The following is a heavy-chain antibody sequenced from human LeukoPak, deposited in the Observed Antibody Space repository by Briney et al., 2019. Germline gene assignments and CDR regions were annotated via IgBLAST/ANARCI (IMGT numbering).Heavy chain of an antibody. J-gene: IGHJ6*03. Sequence: GGSLRLSCTASGFIFSDYYIAWIRQAPGKGLEWVSFISPTSSMIFYADSVKGRFTISRDNAKDSVSLQMNSLRAEDTAVYYCARDPAAAGFGYYYYMDVWGKGTTVTVSS. CDR3: ARDPAAAGFGYYYYMDV. CDR1: GFIFSDYY. V-gene: IGHV3-11*04. D-gene: IGHD6-13*01. CDR2: ISPTSSMI.